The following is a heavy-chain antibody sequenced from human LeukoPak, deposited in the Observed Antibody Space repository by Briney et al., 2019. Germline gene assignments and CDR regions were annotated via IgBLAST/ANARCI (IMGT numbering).Heavy chain of an antibody. CDR3: AKDGVVVAVIPYNWFDP. CDR2: IRFDGSNK. D-gene: IGHD2-15*01. CDR1: GFTFSSYG. Sequence: PGGSLRLSCAASGFTFSSYGMYWVRQAPGKGLEWVAFIRFDGSNKYYADSVKGRFTISRDNSKNTLYLQMNSLRAEDTAVYYCAKDGVVVAVIPYNWFDPWGQGTLVTVSS. V-gene: IGHV3-30*02. J-gene: IGHJ5*02.